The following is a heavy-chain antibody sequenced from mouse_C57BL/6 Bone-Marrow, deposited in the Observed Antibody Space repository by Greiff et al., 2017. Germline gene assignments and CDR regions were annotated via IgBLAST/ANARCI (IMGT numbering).Heavy chain of an antibody. CDR1: GFTFNTYA. Sequence: EVKLVESGGGLVQPKGSLKLSCAASGFTFNTYAMHWVRQAPGQGLEWVARIRSKSSNYATYYAESVKEIFTISRDDSQSMLYLQMNNLKTEDTAMYYSQREVFYCYFDVWGTGTTVTVAS. J-gene: IGHJ1*03. V-gene: IGHV10-3*01. CDR2: IRSKSSNYAT. CDR3: QREVFYCYFDV.